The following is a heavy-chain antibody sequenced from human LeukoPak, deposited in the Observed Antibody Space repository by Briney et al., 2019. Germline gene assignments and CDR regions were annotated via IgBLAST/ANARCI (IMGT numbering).Heavy chain of an antibody. D-gene: IGHD2-21*02. CDR1: GYTFTGHY. CDR3: ARGSVTSDY. Sequence: ASVKVSCKASGYTFTGHYMHWVRQAPGQGLEWVGWINPDSGVTNYAQNFQGRVTMTRDTSISTASMELSRLRSDDTAVYYCARGSVTSDYWGQGTLVTVSS. CDR2: INPDSGVT. V-gene: IGHV1-2*02. J-gene: IGHJ4*02.